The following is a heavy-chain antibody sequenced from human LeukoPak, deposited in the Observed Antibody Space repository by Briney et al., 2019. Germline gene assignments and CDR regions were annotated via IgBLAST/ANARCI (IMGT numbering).Heavy chain of an antibody. CDR2: ISGSGGST. CDR1: GFTFSSYA. CDR3: AKQDIVVVPTTMFFKTEFDF. J-gene: IGHJ4*02. Sequence: PGGSQRLSCAASGFTFSSYAMSWVRQAPGKGLEWVSAISGSGGSTYYADSVKGRFTISRDNSKNTLYLQMNSLRAEDTAVYYCAKQDIVVVPTTMFFKTEFDFWGQGTLVTVSS. V-gene: IGHV3-23*01. D-gene: IGHD2-2*01.